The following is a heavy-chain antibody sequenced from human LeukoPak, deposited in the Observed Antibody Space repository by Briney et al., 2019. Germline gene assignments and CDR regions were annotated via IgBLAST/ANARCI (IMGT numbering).Heavy chain of an antibody. CDR2: IYYSGST. CDR3: ARDCSSTSCPRGGYYGMDV. CDR1: GGSISSYY. Sequence: SETLSLTCTVSGGSISSYYWSWIRQPPGKGLEWIGYIYYSGSTSYNPSLKSRVTISVDTSKNQFSLKLSSVTAADTAVYYCARDCSSTSCPRGGYYGMDVWGKGTTVTVSS. J-gene: IGHJ6*04. V-gene: IGHV4-59*01. D-gene: IGHD2-2*01.